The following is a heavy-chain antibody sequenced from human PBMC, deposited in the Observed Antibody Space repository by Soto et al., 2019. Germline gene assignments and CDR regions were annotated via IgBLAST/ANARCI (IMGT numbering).Heavy chain of an antibody. D-gene: IGHD2-15*01. V-gene: IGHV3-48*01. CDR3: ARDREYSSGDKCYETGSAY. CDR1: GFSFSSYS. CDR2: ITRNSDII. Sequence: EAQLVESGGGLIQPGGSLRLSCAASGFSFSSYSMNWVRQAPGKGLEWISYITRNSDIINYADSVKGRFTISRDNAKNSLHLQMHSLRADDTAVYYCARDREYSSGDKCYETGSAYWGQGTLLTVSS. J-gene: IGHJ4*02.